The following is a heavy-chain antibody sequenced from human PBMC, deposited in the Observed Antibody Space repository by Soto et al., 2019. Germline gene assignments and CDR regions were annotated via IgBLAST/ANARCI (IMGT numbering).Heavy chain of an antibody. J-gene: IGHJ4*02. Sequence: SVKVSCKASGGTVSSYAISWLRQAPGQGLDWMGWIIPFFGTANYAQKFQGRVTITADEPTTTAYMELSSLRSEDTAVYYCARAVVTAPRRYFDYWGQGTLVTVSS. CDR3: ARAVVTAPRRYFDY. CDR1: GGTVSSYA. V-gene: IGHV1-69*13. CDR2: IIPFFGTA. D-gene: IGHD2-21*02.